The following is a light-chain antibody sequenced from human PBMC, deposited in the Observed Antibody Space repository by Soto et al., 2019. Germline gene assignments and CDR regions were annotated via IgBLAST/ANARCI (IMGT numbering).Light chain of an antibody. V-gene: IGLV2-8*01. CDR2: EVT. CDR1: SSDVGNYNY. Sequence: QSVLTQPPSASGSPGQSVTISCTGTSSDVGNYNYVSWYQQHPGKAPKLLIYEVTKRPSGVPDRFSGYKSDNTASLTVSGLQAEDEADYYCISYAGSDNLVVGGGTKLTVL. CDR3: ISYAGSDNLV. J-gene: IGLJ2*01.